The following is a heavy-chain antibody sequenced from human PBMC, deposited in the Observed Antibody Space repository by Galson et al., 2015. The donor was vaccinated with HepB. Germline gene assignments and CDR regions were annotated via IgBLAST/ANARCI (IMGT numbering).Heavy chain of an antibody. Sequence: SLRLSCAASGFTFVNYAMSWVRQAPGKGLEWVSVISGSSGTYYADSVKGRFTISRDNSKNTLYLQMNSLRAEDTAVYYCAKVGWEVLDYFHYWGQGTLVTVSS. V-gene: IGHV3-23*01. CDR1: GFTFVNYA. J-gene: IGHJ4*02. CDR3: AKVGWEVLDYFHY. D-gene: IGHD1-26*01. CDR2: ISGSSGT.